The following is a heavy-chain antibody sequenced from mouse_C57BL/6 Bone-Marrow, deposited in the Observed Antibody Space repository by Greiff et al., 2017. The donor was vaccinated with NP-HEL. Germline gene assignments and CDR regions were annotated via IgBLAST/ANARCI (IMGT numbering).Heavy chain of an antibody. CDR3: ARRGGSSYDYAMDY. CDR2: IDPSDSYT. D-gene: IGHD1-1*01. CDR1: GYTFTSYW. V-gene: IGHV1-50*01. Sequence: QVQLKQSGAELVKPGASVKLSCKASGYTFTSYWMQWVKQRPGQGLEWIGEIDPSDSYTHYNQKFKGKATLTVDTSSSTAYMQLSSLTSEDSAVYYCARRGGSSYDYAMDYWGQGTSVTVSS. J-gene: IGHJ4*01.